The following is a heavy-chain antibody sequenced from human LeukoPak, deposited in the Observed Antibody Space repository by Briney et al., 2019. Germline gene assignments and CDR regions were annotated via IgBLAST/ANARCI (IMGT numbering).Heavy chain of an antibody. CDR1: GYTFTGYY. CDR3: ARGTGVGARYYYYYYMDV. CDR2: INPNSGGT. V-gene: IGHV1-2*02. D-gene: IGHD3-10*01. Sequence: ASVKVSCKASGYTFTGYYTHWVRQAPGQGLEWMGWINPNSGGTNYAQKFQGRVTMTRDTSISTAYMELSRLRSDDTAVYYCARGTGVGARYYYYYYMDVWGKGTTVTISS. J-gene: IGHJ6*03.